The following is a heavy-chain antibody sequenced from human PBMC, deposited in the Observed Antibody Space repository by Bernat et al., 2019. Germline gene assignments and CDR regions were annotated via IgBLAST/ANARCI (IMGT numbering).Heavy chain of an antibody. CDR3: ARNGYSSSWYLNPNYYFDY. CDR1: GFTFSSYA. V-gene: IGHV3-33*08. D-gene: IGHD6-13*01. CDR2: IWYDGSNK. J-gene: IGHJ4*02. Sequence: QVQLVESGGGVVQPGRSLRLSCAASGFTFSSYAMHWVRQAPGKGLEWVAVIWYDGSNKYYADSVKGRFTISRDNSKNTLYLQMNSLRAEDTAVYYCARNGYSSSWYLNPNYYFDYWGQGTLVTVSS.